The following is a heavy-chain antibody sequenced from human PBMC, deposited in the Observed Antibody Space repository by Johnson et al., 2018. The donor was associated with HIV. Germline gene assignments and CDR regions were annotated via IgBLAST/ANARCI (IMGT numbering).Heavy chain of an antibody. CDR1: GFTYDMYW. Sequence: EVQVVESGGGLVQPGGSLRLSCAASGFTYDMYWMHWVRQAPGKGLVWVSRINSFGSSTNYADFVKGRFTISRDNAKNTLYLQMNSLRAEDTAVYYCVRAVYSSSSSCAFDIWGQGTMVTVSS. CDR2: INSFGSST. J-gene: IGHJ3*02. D-gene: IGHD6-6*01. CDR3: VRAVYSSSSSCAFDI. V-gene: IGHV3-74*02.